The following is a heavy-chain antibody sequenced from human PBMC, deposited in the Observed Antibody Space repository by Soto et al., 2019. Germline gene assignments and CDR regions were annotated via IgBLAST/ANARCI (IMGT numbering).Heavy chain of an antibody. CDR2: FIPSFPAP. CDR3: ATGEVVPSFPNWLDT. J-gene: IGHJ5*02. Sequence: VQFVQSGAELKKPGSSVRVSCRASGGTIKTYTLSWVRQAPGQGLEWMRAFIPSFPAPNFAQRFKGRLTLTADESTNTGFMELSGLRPEDTALYFCATGEVVPSFPNWLDTWGQGTHVIVSS. CDR1: GGTIKTYT. V-gene: IGHV1-69*12. D-gene: IGHD2-21*01.